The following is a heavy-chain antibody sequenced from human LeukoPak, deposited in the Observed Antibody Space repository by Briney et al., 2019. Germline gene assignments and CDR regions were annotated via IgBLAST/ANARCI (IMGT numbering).Heavy chain of an antibody. CDR1: GGSISSYY. J-gene: IGHJ4*02. V-gene: IGHV4-4*07. D-gene: IGHD3-9*01. CDR2: IYNTGST. CDR3: ARDFPFGPGYHPFDS. Sequence: PSETLSPTCTVSGGSISSYYWSWIRQSAGKGLEWIGRIYNTGSTNYNPSLKSRVTMSVDTSKNQFSLRLNSMTAADTAVYYCARDFPFGPGYHPFDSWGQGILVSVSS.